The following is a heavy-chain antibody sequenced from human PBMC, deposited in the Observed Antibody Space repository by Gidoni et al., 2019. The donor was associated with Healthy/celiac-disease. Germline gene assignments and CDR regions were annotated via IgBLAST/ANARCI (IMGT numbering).Heavy chain of an antibody. CDR2: MSGSGGST. J-gene: IGHJ4*02. D-gene: IGHD3-22*01. CDR1: GCPLSSHA. CDR3: AKVYDSIGYYYALFDY. Sequence: EGQLLESGEAWVHPGGSVSLSCTASGCPLSSHAMSWVRQAPGKGLEWVSAMSGSGGSTYYADSVKGRFTLSRDNSKNTLYLQMNSLRAEDTAVYYCAKVYDSIGYYYALFDYWGQGTLVTVSS. V-gene: IGHV3-23*01.